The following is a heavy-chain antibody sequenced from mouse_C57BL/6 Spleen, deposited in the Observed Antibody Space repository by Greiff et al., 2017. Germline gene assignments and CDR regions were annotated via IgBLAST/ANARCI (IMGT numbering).Heavy chain of an antibody. D-gene: IGHD3-2*02. CDR1: GFTFTSYA. CDR2: ISSGGDYI. V-gene: IGHV5-9-1*02. CDR3: TKDSSGPFAY. J-gene: IGHJ3*01. Sequence: EVQRVESGAGLVKPGGSLKLSCAASGFTFTSYAMSWVRQTPEKRLEWVAYISSGGDYIYYADTVKGRFTISRDNARNTLYLQMSSLKSEDTAMYYCTKDSSGPFAYWGQGALVTVAA.